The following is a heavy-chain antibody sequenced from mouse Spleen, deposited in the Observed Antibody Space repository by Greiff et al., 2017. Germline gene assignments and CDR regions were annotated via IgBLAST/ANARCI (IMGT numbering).Heavy chain of an antibody. D-gene: IGHD1-2*01. CDR3: ARISITTARGAFDY. Sequence: QVQLQQPGAELVKPGASVKLSCKASGYTFTSYWMQWVKQRPGQGLEWIGEIDPSDSYTNYNQKFKGKATLTVDTSSSTAYMQLSSLTSEDSAVDYCARISITTARGAFDYWGQGTTLTVSS. CDR1: GYTFTSYW. J-gene: IGHJ2*01. CDR2: IDPSDSYT. V-gene: IGHV1-50*01.